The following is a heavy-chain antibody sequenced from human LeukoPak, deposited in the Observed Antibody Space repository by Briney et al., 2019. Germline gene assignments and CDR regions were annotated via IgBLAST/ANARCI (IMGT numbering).Heavy chain of an antibody. Sequence: PSETLSLTCAVYGGSFSGYYWSWIRQPPGKGLEWIGEINHSGSTNYNPSLKSRVTISVDTSKNQFSLKLSSVTAADTAVYYCARGRGYCSSTSCYTSWFDPWGQGTLVTVSS. CDR1: GGSFSGYY. CDR2: INHSGST. CDR3: ARGRGYCSSTSCYTSWFDP. V-gene: IGHV4-34*01. J-gene: IGHJ5*02. D-gene: IGHD2-2*02.